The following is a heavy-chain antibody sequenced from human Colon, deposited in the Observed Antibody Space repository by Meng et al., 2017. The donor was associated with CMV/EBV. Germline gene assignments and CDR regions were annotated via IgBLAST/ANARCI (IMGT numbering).Heavy chain of an antibody. V-gene: IGHV4-39*01. D-gene: IGHD3-10*01. CDR2: VYHDGAT. J-gene: IGHJ4*02. Sequence: SETLSLTCTVSGASIRSSSYYWGWIRQTPEKGLEWIGRVYHDGATFYNPSFKSRVTISVDTSNNQFSLKLDSVTAADTAVYYCARRVSGSSFRDYWGQGTLVTVSS. CDR3: ARRVSGSSFRDY. CDR1: GASIRSSSYY.